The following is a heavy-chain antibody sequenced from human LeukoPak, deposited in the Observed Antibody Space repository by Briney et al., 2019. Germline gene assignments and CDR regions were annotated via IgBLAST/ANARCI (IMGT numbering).Heavy chain of an antibody. CDR3: ARDPPKLGPGGYYYYYMDA. CDR2: INPSGGST. J-gene: IGHJ6*03. D-gene: IGHD6-6*01. V-gene: IGHV1-46*01. CDR1: GYTFTSYY. Sequence: ASVKVSCKASGYTFTSYYMHWVRQAPGQGLEWMGIINPSGGSTSYAQKFQGRVTMTRDMSTSTVYMELSSLRSEDTAVYYCARDPPKLGPGGYYYYYMDAWGKGTTVTVSS.